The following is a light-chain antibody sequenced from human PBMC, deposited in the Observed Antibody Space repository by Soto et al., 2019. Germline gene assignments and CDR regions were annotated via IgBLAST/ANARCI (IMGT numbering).Light chain of an antibody. CDR3: AAWDDSLNAP. V-gene: IGLV1-44*01. Sequence: QSVLTQPPSASGTPGQRVTISCSGSSSNIGSNTVNWYQQLPGTAPKLLIYNNNQRPSGVPDRFSGSKSGTSASLAISGLQSEDEADYYCAAWDDSLNAPFGTGTKVTVL. J-gene: IGLJ1*01. CDR1: SSNIGSNT. CDR2: NNN.